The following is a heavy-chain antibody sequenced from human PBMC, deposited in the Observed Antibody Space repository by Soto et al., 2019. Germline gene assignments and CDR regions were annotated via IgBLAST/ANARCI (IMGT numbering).Heavy chain of an antibody. Sequence: SETLSLTCTVSGGSISSSSYYWDWIRQPSGKGLERIGNIYYSGSTDYNPSLRSRATISVDTSKNQFSLKLRSVTAADTAVYYCARKSNWNPLGYYFDSGAKGTLVTVSS. CDR3: ARKSNWNPLGYYFDS. D-gene: IGHD1-20*01. CDR2: IYYSGST. V-gene: IGHV4-39*01. CDR1: GGSISSSSYY. J-gene: IGHJ4*02.